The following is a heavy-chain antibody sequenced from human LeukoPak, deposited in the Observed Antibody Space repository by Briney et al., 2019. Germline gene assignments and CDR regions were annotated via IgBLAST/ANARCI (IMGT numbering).Heavy chain of an antibody. V-gene: IGHV3-23*01. D-gene: IGHD4-17*01. CDR1: GFTFSNHA. CDR2: ITGSGTGT. J-gene: IGHJ4*02. CDR3: ARARSAGLRLYYFNS. Sequence: GGSLRLSCAASGFTFSNHAMNWVRQAPGKGLEWVSFITGSGTGTYFAGSVKGRFTISRDNSKDMLYLQMNYLRAEDTAVYYCARARSAGLRLYYFNSWGQGTLVTVSS.